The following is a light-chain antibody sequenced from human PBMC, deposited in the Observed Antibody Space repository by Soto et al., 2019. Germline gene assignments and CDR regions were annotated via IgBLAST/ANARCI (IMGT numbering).Light chain of an antibody. CDR1: SSDVGAYDY. CDR3: SSYTTTDPYV. Sequence: QSVLTQPASVSGSPGQSITISCTGTSSDVGAYDYVSWYQQHPGKAPKYLIYEVSNRPSGISDRFSGSKSGTTASLTISGLQAEDEADYYCSSYTTTDPYVFGTGKKVTVL. CDR2: EVS. V-gene: IGLV2-14*01. J-gene: IGLJ1*01.